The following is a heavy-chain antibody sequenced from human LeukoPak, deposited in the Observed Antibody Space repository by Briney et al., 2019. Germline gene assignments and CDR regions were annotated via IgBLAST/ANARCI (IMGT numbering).Heavy chain of an antibody. Sequence: SETLSLTCAVYGGSFSGYYWSWIRQPPGKGLEWIGEINHSGSTNYNPSLKSRVTISVDTSKNQFSLKLSSVTAADTAVYYCAREGQQWLAYYYYYYMDVWGKGTTVTTSS. CDR1: GGSFSGYY. D-gene: IGHD6-19*01. J-gene: IGHJ6*03. CDR3: AREGQQWLAYYYYYYMDV. V-gene: IGHV4-34*01. CDR2: INHSGST.